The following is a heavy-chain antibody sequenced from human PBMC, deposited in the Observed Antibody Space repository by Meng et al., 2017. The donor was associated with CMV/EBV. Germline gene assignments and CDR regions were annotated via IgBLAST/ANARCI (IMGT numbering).Heavy chain of an antibody. CDR3: ARDRRYAAAGLRTFDY. Sequence: ASVTVSCKASGYTFTSYGISWVRQAPGQGLEWMGWISAYNVNTNYAQKLQGRVTMTTDTSTSTAYMELRSLRSDDTAVYYCARDRRYAAAGLRTFDYWGQGTLVTVSS. D-gene: IGHD6-13*01. V-gene: IGHV1-18*01. CDR1: GYTFTSYG. CDR2: ISAYNVNT. J-gene: IGHJ4*02.